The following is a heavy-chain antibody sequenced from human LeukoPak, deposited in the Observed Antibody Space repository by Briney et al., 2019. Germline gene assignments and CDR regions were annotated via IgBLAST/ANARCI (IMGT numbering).Heavy chain of an antibody. V-gene: IGHV4-39*07. CDR1: GDSIISGSYY. Sequence: SETLSLTCTVSGDSIISGSYYWGWIRQPPGRGLEWIGSIYYSGNIYYNPSLKGRVTISVDTSNNEFSLRLTSVTAADTAVYYCARDLGYSSGWYTHYFDYWGQGTLVTVSS. J-gene: IGHJ4*02. D-gene: IGHD6-19*01. CDR2: IYYSGNI. CDR3: ARDLGYSSGWYTHYFDY.